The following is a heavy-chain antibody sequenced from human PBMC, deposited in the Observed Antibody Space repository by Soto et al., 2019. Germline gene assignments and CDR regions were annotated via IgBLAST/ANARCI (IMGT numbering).Heavy chain of an antibody. Sequence: VQLEESGGGVVQPGRSLRLSCAASGFTFSIYGMHWVRQAPGKGLEGVASFWADGSHECYADSVKGRFTVSRDNSKSTVYLQMNSLRAEDTDLYYCARERTGGNGAFDIWGQGTMVSVSS. D-gene: IGHD2-8*01. CDR1: GFTFSIYG. J-gene: IGHJ3*02. CDR3: ARERTGGNGAFDI. CDR2: FWADGSHE. V-gene: IGHV3-33*01.